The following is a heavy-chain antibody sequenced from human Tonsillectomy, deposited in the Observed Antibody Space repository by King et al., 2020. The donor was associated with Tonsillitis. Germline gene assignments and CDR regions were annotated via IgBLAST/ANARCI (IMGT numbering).Heavy chain of an antibody. D-gene: IGHD3-3*01. V-gene: IGHV3-7*01. Sequence: VQLVESGGGLVQPGGSLRLSCAASGFTFSSYWMSWVRQAPGKGLEWVANIKQDGSEKYYVDSVKGRFTISRDNAKNSLYLQMNSLRAEDTAVYYCARGGYTYYDFWSGYSDAFDIWGQGTMVTVSS. CDR3: ARGGYTYYDFWSGYSDAFDI. CDR1: GFTFSSYW. J-gene: IGHJ3*02. CDR2: IKQDGSEK.